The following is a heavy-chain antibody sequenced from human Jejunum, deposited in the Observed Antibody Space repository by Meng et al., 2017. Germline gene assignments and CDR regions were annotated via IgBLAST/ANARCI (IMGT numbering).Heavy chain of an antibody. D-gene: IGHD6-19*01. Sequence: GGSLRPSCAASGFTFSDHYMDWVRQAPGKGREWLARSRTKANSYSTEYAASVQGRFTISRDASRNSLYLQMSSLNIEDTAVYHCVRASVTGNKWYFDLWGRGNQV. V-gene: IGHV3-72*01. CDR1: GFTFSDHY. J-gene: IGHJ2*01. CDR2: SRTKANSYST. CDR3: VRASVTGNKWYFDL.